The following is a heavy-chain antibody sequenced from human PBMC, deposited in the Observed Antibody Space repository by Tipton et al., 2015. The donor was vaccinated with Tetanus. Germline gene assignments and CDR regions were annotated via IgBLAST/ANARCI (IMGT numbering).Heavy chain of an antibody. CDR2: MYNSGAT. J-gene: IGHJ3*02. CDR3: ARPEASGRARGFDI. V-gene: IGHV4-39*02. CDR1: GGSISSTSYY. D-gene: IGHD3-10*01. Sequence: LSLTCSVSGGSISSTSYYWAWIRQPPGKGLEWIGTMYNSGATYYNPSLKGRVTISGDTSKNLFSLTSVTASDTAVYYCARPEASGRARGFDIWGQGTKVTVSP.